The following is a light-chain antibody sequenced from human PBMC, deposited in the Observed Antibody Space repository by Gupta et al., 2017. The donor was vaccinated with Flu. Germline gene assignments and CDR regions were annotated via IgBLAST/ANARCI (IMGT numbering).Light chain of an antibody. CDR3: QQYKSYPYN. CDR1: QSISSW. CDR2: KGS. J-gene: IGKJ2*01. V-gene: IGKV1-5*03. Sequence: DIQMTQSPSTLSASVGDRVTITCRASQSISSWLVWNQQKPGKAPKILISKGSDLESGVPSRFSGSGSGTECTLTTDSLQPDDFATYYCQQYKSYPYNFGQGTKLEIK.